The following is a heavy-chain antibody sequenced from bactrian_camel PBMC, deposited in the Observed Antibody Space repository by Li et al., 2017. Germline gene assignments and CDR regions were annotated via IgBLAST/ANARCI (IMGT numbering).Heavy chain of an antibody. D-gene: IGHD7*01. CDR3: AAGTRGHGTCRIYDYKF. CDR1: GYTTC. CDR2: ITSADGT. J-gene: IGHJ4*01. Sequence: HVQLVESGGGSVQAGGSLRLSCAASGYTTCMGWFRQAPGKEREGVAFITSADGTSYADSVKGRFTIFKDNAKNIRYLQMNSLKPEDTAMYYCAAGTRGHGTCRIYDYKFWGQGTQVTVS. V-gene: IGHV3S53*01.